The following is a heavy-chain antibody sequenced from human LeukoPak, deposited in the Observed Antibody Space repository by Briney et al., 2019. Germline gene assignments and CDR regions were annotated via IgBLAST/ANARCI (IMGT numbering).Heavy chain of an antibody. D-gene: IGHD3-22*01. CDR2: INADGSVE. CDR1: GFTFSTYW. Sequence: GGSLRLSCAAPGFTFSTYWMNWVRQAPGKGLEWVANINADGSVENYLDSVKGRFTVSRDNARNSLYLQMNSLRAEDSAVYYCARDSIVGVPKVAFDSWGQGSLVTVSA. J-gene: IGHJ4*02. V-gene: IGHV3-7*04. CDR3: ARDSIVGVPKVAFDS.